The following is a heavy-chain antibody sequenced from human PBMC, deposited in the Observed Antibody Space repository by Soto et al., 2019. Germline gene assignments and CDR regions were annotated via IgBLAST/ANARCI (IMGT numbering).Heavy chain of an antibody. D-gene: IGHD4-17*01. Sequence: GGSLRLSCAASGFTFGTYAMSWVRQAPGKGPEWVSAISAGGGGTFYADSVKGRFSISRDNSKNTLYLQMNSLRVDDTAVYYCARIDYGDPVFDYWGQGTLVTVSS. J-gene: IGHJ4*02. CDR2: ISAGGGGT. CDR3: ARIDYGDPVFDY. CDR1: GFTFGTYA. V-gene: IGHV3-23*01.